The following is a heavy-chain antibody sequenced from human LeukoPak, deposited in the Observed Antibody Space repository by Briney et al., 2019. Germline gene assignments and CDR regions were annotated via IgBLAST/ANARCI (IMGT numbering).Heavy chain of an antibody. CDR3: ARAQTYYDSSGYYYAN. CDR1: GYTFTGYY. J-gene: IGHJ4*02. CDR2: INPNSGGT. D-gene: IGHD3-22*01. Sequence: GASVKVSCKASGYTFTGYYMHGVRQAPGQGLEWMGWINPNSGGTNYAQKFQGRVTMTRDTSISTAYMELSRLRSDDTAVYYCARAQTYYDSSGYYYANWGQGTLVTVSS. V-gene: IGHV1-2*02.